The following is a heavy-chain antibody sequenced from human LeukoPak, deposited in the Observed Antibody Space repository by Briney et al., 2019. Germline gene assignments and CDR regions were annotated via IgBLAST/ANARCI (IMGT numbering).Heavy chain of an antibody. CDR3: ARDTKRGSGSYYFDY. CDR2: INPNSGGT. V-gene: IGHV1-2*02. Sequence: ASVKVSCKASGYTFTGYYMHWVRQAPGQGLEWMGWINPNSGGTNYAQKFQGRVTMTRDTSISTAYMELSRLRSDDTAVYYCARDTKRGSGSYYFDYWGQGTLVTVSS. D-gene: IGHD3-10*01. J-gene: IGHJ4*02. CDR1: GYTFTGYY.